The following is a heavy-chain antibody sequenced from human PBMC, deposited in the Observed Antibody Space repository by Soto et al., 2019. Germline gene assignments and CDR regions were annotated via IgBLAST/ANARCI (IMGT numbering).Heavy chain of an antibody. CDR3: ARDRLTIAVAGNFDY. CDR2: ISSSSSSI. J-gene: IGHJ4*02. D-gene: IGHD6-19*01. CDR1: GFTFSSYS. Sequence: GGSLRLSCAASGFTFSSYSMNWVRQAPGKGLEWVSYISSSSSSIYYADSVKGRITISRDNAKNSLYLQLNSLRAEDTAVYYCARDRLTIAVAGNFDYWGQGTLVTVSS. V-gene: IGHV3-48*01.